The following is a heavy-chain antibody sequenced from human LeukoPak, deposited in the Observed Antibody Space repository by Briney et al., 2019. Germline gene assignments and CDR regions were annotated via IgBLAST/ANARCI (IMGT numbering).Heavy chain of an antibody. Sequence: SETLSLTCAVYGGSFSGYYWSWIRQPSGKGLEWIGEINHSGSTNYNPSLKSRVTISVDTSKNQFSLKLSSVTAADTAVYYCARAWGVWGSYRYPSDYWGQGTLVTVSS. CDR1: GGSFSGYY. CDR3: ARAWGVWGSYRYPSDY. J-gene: IGHJ4*02. D-gene: IGHD3-16*02. CDR2: INHSGST. V-gene: IGHV4-34*01.